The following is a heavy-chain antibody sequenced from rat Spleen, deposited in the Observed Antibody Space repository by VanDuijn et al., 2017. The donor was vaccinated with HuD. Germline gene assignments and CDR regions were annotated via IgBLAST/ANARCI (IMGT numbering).Heavy chain of an antibody. Sequence: EVQLVESGGGLVQPGRSLKLSCVASGFTFNNYWMSWIRQAPGKGLEWVASITNTGGSIYYPDSVKGRFTISRDNAQNTLYLQMNSLRSEDTATYYCTRGAIPIAAISHWFASWGQGTLVTVSS. CDR1: GFTFNNYW. D-gene: IGHD1-2*01. J-gene: IGHJ3*01. CDR2: ITNTGGSI. V-gene: IGHV5-31*01. CDR3: TRGAIPIAAISHWFAS.